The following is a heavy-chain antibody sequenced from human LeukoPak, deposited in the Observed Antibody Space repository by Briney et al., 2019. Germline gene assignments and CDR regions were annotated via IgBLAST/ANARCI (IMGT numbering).Heavy chain of an antibody. CDR3: ARGGVQLERYYFDY. V-gene: IGHV4-4*07. J-gene: IGHJ4*02. CDR1: GGSISSYY. D-gene: IGHD1-1*01. Sequence: SETLSLTCTVSGGSISSYYWSWIRQPAGKGLEWIGRIYTSGSTNYNPSLKSRVTMSVDTSKNQFSLKLSSVTAADTAVYYCARGGVQLERYYFDYWGQGTLVTVSS. CDR2: IYTSGST.